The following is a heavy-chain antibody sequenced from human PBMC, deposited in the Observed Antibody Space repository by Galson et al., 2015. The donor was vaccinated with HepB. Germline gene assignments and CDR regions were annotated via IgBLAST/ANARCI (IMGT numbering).Heavy chain of an antibody. V-gene: IGHV3-33*01. CDR1: GSTFSRHG. J-gene: IGHJ3*02. Sequence: SLRLSCAASGAASGSTFSRHGMHWVRQAPGKGLEWVALIWFDGSKKYHAEYLKGRFTISRDTSKNILYLQMNSLGAEDTAMYYCARYLGDYYGFDIWGQGTMVIVSS. CDR3: ARYLGDYYGFDI. D-gene: IGHD2/OR15-2a*01. CDR2: IWFDGSKK.